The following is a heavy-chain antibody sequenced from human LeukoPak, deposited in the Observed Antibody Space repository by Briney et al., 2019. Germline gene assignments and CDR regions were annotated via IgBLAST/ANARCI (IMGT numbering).Heavy chain of an antibody. CDR2: ISYDGSNK. CDR3: ARASRDGTENWCDP. Sequence: GRSLRLSCAASGFTFSSYGMRWVRQAPGKGVEWVAVISYDGSNKYYADSVKGGFTISRDNSTNTLLLQMNSLRAEDTAVYYCARASRDGTENWCDPWGQGTLVTVSS. V-gene: IGHV3-30*03. D-gene: IGHD5-24*01. CDR1: GFTFSSYG. J-gene: IGHJ5*02.